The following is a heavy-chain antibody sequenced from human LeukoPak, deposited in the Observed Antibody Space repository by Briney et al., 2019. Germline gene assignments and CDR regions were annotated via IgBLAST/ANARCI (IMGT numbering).Heavy chain of an antibody. CDR2: IYTSGST. J-gene: IGHJ3*02. CDR1: GGSISSGSYY. D-gene: IGHD5-18*01. CDR3: ARELQSLDVDTAIHDAFDI. Sequence: PSETLSLTCTVSGGSISSGSYYWSWIRQPAGKGLEWIGRIYTSGSTNYNPSLKSRVTMSVDTSKNQFSLKLSSVTAADTAVYYCARELQSLDVDTAIHDAFDIWGQGTMVTVSS. V-gene: IGHV4-61*02.